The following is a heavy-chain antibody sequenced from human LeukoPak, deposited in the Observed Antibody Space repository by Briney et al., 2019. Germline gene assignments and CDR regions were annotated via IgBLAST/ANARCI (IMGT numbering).Heavy chain of an antibody. D-gene: IGHD2-2*01. CDR3: ARDSSVPAASAFDI. J-gene: IGHJ3*02. Sequence: GGSLRLSCTASAFTFGDYAMTWFRQAPGKGLEWVANIKQDGSEKYYVDSVKGRFTISRDNAKNSLYLQMNSLRAEDTAVYYCARDSSVPAASAFDIWGQGTMVTVSS. CDR2: IKQDGSEK. V-gene: IGHV3-7*01. CDR1: AFTFGDYA.